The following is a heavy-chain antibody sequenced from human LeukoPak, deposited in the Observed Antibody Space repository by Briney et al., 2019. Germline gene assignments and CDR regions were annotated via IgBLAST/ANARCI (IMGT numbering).Heavy chain of an antibody. V-gene: IGHV3-30*18. Sequence: GRSLRLSCAASGFTFSRYGMHWVRQAPGKGLEWVAVVSFEGSNKYSAESVKGRFTISSDNSKNTLSLQMNSLRAEDTAVYYCAKDMGYYYGSGSYPPENDYWGQGTLVTVSS. CDR3: AKDMGYYYGSGSYPPENDY. J-gene: IGHJ4*02. D-gene: IGHD3-10*01. CDR2: VSFEGSNK. CDR1: GFTFSRYG.